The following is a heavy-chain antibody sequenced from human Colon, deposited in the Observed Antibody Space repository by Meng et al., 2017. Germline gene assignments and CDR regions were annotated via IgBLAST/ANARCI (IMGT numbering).Heavy chain of an antibody. Sequence: GGPLRLSCAASGFSFSNYIMHWFRQAPGKGPEWVAFLWYDGSNEGHAGSVRGRFTISRDNSKNTLYLQMNSLRPEDTALYYCASESGDNIETFDYWGQGTLVTVSS. D-gene: IGHD4-17*01. CDR1: GFSFSNYI. CDR3: ASESGDNIETFDY. CDR2: LWYDGSNE. V-gene: IGHV3-30-3*01. J-gene: IGHJ4*02.